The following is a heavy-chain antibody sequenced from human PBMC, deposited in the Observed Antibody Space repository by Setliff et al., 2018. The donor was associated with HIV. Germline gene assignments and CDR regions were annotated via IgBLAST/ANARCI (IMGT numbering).Heavy chain of an antibody. Sequence: PSETLSLTCTVSGGSISSGGYYCSWIRQHPGKGLEWIGYIYYSGNTYYIPSLKSRVTISVDTSKNQFSLKLSSVTAADTAVYYCARAASYYDSSGYWAPPKYFDYWGQGTLVTVSS. J-gene: IGHJ4*02. D-gene: IGHD3-22*01. CDR3: ARAASYYDSSGYWAPPKYFDY. V-gene: IGHV4-31*03. CDR2: IYYSGNT. CDR1: GGSISSGGYY.